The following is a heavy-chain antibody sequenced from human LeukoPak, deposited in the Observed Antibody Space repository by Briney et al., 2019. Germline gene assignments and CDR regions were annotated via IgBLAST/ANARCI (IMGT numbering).Heavy chain of an antibody. Sequence: NPSETLSLTCTVYGGSFSGYYWSWIRHPPGQGLEWIGEINHSGSTNYNPSLKSRVTISVDTSKNQFSLKLTSVTAADTAVYYCASRTDEYSGGSPRQASYYFDYWGQGTLVTVSS. D-gene: IGHD2-15*01. CDR2: INHSGST. CDR3: ASRTDEYSGGSPRQASYYFDY. V-gene: IGHV4-34*01. CDR1: GGSFSGYY. J-gene: IGHJ4*02.